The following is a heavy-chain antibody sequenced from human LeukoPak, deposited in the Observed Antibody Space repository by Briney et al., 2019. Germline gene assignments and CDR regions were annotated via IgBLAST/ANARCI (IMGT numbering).Heavy chain of an antibody. CDR1: GYTFTSYG. Sequence: ASVKVSCKASGYTFTSYGISWVRQAPGQGLEWMGWISAYNGNTNYAQKLQGRVTMTTDTSTSTAYMELRSLRSDDTAVYYCAATGSSYPSDAFDIWGQGTMVTVSS. J-gene: IGHJ3*02. CDR3: AATGSSYPSDAFDI. CDR2: ISAYNGNT. V-gene: IGHV1-18*01. D-gene: IGHD6-6*01.